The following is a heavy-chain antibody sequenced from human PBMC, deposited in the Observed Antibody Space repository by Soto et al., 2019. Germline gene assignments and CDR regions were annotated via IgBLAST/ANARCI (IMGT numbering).Heavy chain of an antibody. CDR1: GFPVSSNY. V-gene: IGHV3-53*01. D-gene: IGHD5-12*01. Sequence: GVSLSLSCAASGFPVSSNYMSWVRQAPGKGLEWVSVIYSGGSTYYADSVKGRFTISRDNSKNTLYLQMNSLRAEDTAVYYCVGWLQLSPAFDYWGQGTLVTVSS. CDR2: IYSGGST. CDR3: VGWLQLSPAFDY. J-gene: IGHJ4*02.